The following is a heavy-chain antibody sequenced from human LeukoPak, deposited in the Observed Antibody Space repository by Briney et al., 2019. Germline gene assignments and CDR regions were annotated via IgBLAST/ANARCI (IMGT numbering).Heavy chain of an antibody. Sequence: PSETLSLTCTVSGGSISTYYWTWIRQPPGKGLEWIGYTYYTGTTNYNPSLKSRVTISVDTSKNQFSLKLRPVTAADTAVYYCVRERDDAFEIWSQGTMVTVSS. J-gene: IGHJ3*02. CDR2: TYYTGTT. CDR3: VRERDDAFEI. V-gene: IGHV4-59*01. CDR1: GGSISTYY.